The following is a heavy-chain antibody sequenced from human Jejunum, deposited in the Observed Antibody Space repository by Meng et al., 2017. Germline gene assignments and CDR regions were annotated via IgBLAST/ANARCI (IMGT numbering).Heavy chain of an antibody. D-gene: IGHD4-11*01. CDR1: GFTFSSYG. Sequence: QVQLVESGGGVVQPGRSLRLSCPASGFTFSSYGMHWVRQAPGKGLEWVAVIGYDGSHAYYADSVKGRFTISRDNSKNTLYLQLSNLRAEDTAVYYCARDMLFRYSDFADFDYWGQGTLVTVSS. J-gene: IGHJ4*02. CDR2: IGYDGSHA. V-gene: IGHV3-33*01. CDR3: ARDMLFRYSDFADFDY.